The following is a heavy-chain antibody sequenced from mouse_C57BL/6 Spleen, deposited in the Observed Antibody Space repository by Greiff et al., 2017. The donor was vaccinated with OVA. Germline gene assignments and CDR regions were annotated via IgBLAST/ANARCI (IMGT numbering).Heavy chain of an antibody. CDR3: ARELFYYGSSNWYFDV. CDR1: GYTFTGYW. D-gene: IGHD1-1*01. CDR2: ILPGSGST. V-gene: IGHV1-9*01. Sequence: VQLQQSGAELMKPGASVKLSCKATGYTFTGYWIEWVKQRPGHGLEWIGEILPGSGSTNYNEKFKGKATFTADTSSNTAYMQLSSLTTEDSAIYYCARELFYYGSSNWYFDVWGTGTTVTVSS. J-gene: IGHJ1*03.